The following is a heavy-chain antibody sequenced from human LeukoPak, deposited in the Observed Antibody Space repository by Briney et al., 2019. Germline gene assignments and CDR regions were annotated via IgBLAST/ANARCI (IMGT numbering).Heavy chain of an antibody. V-gene: IGHV4-59*12. J-gene: IGHJ4*02. D-gene: IGHD6-19*01. CDR1: GGSISSYY. Sequence: SETLSLTCTVSGGSISSYYWSWIRQPPGKGLEWIGYIYYSGSTNYNPSLKSRVTISVDTSKNQFSLKLSSVTAADTAVYYCARDSSGWYDFDYWGQGTLVTVSS. CDR3: ARDSSGWYDFDY. CDR2: IYYSGST.